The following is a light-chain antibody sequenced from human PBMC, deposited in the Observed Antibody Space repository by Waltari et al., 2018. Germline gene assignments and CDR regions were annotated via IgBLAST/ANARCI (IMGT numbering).Light chain of an antibody. V-gene: IGKV1-33*01. J-gene: IGKJ2*02. CDR2: AAS. CDR3: GLYEGLPRT. Sequence: QMTQSPSSLSASVPDSVSTTCQASQHIYNYLNWYQQKPGKYTKLLIYAASNLQTGVPSRCSGDGSGRDFAFVISKLQTEDIATYDCGLYEGLPRTLGQATKLKMK. CDR1: QHIYNY.